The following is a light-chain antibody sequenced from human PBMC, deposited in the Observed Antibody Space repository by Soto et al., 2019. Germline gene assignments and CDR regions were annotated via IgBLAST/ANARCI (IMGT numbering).Light chain of an antibody. Sequence: QIVVTQEASLSVSPGTTVTLTCGLSSGSVSANYYPSWYQQTPGQAPRTLIYNTNTRSSGVPDRFSGSILGNKAALTITGAQADDESDYYCVLYMGSGIWVFGGGTKLTVL. CDR3: VLYMGSGIWV. J-gene: IGLJ3*02. CDR2: NTN. CDR1: SGSVSANYY. V-gene: IGLV8-61*01.